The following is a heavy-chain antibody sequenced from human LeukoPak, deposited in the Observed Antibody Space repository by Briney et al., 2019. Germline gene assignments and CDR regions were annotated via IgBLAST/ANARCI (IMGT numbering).Heavy chain of an antibody. CDR2: FDPEDGET. D-gene: IGHD6-19*01. Sequence: ASVKVSCKVSGYTLTELSMHWVRQAPGKGLEWMGGFDPEDGETIYAQKFQGRVTMTEDTSTDTAHMELSSLRSEDTAVYYCATDQKYSSGPFDYWGQGTLVTVSS. J-gene: IGHJ4*02. CDR3: ATDQKYSSGPFDY. CDR1: GYTLTELS. V-gene: IGHV1-24*01.